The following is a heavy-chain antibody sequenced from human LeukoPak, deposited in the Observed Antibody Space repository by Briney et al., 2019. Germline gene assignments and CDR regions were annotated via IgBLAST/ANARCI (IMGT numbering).Heavy chain of an antibody. V-gene: IGHV4-59*01. CDR1: RGSINSYD. Sequence: SETLSLTCTVSRGSINSYDWSWIRQPPGRGLEWIGYIYYSGSTNYNPSLKSRVTMSVDTSKNQFSLKLSSVTAADTAVYYCARGLRYFDWLSRTPGYYYMDVWGKGTTVTISS. CDR2: IYYSGST. D-gene: IGHD3-9*01. J-gene: IGHJ6*03. CDR3: ARGLRYFDWLSRTPGYYYMDV.